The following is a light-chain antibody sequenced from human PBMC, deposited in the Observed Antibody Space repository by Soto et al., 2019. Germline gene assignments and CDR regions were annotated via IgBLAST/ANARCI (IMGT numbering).Light chain of an antibody. J-gene: IGLJ2*01. CDR2: NVS. V-gene: IGLV2-14*01. CDR1: TSDVGDYNY. Sequence: QSVLTQPASVSGSPGQSITISCTATTSDVGDYNYVSWYQQYPGKAPKPIIYNVSNRPSGVSNRFSGSKSGDTASLTISGPQAEDEADYYCSSYTSRSSVIFGGGTKVTVL. CDR3: SSYTSRSSVI.